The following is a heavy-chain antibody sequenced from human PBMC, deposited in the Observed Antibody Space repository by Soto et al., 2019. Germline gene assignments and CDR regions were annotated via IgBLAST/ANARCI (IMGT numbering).Heavy chain of an antibody. V-gene: IGHV3-7*01. CDR1: GFTFSRYW. J-gene: IGHJ3*02. CDR3: ARDSGVTYYYDSGDYPYDAFDI. D-gene: IGHD3-22*01. CDR2: INKDGSHK. Sequence: EVQLVESGGGLVQPGGSLRLSCAASGFTFSRYWMTWVRQAPGKGLEWVANINKDGSHKNDLDSVKGRFTISRDNAKNSLYLQMNSRRAEDTAVYYCARDSGVTYYYDSGDYPYDAFDIWGQGTMVTVSS.